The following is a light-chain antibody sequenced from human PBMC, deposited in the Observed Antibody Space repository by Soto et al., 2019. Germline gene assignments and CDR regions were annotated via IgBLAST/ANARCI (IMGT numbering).Light chain of an antibody. J-gene: IGKJ5*01. CDR2: GAS. Sequence: ESVLTQSPGALSLSPGERATLSCRASQSVSSNYLAWYQHKPGQAPRLVIYGASSRATGIPNRFSGRGSGTDFTLTLSRLEPADVAVYYCKHSGSSLSITFGQGTRLEIK. V-gene: IGKV3-20*01. CDR3: KHSGSSLSIT. CDR1: QSVSSNY.